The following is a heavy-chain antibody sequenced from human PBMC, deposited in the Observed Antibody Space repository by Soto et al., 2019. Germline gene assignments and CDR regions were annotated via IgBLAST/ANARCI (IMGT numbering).Heavy chain of an antibody. Sequence: QVQLLQSGAEVKKPGASVKVSCKASGYSFTXYYLHWVRQAPGQGLEWMGIINPSSGGTTNAQKFQDRVTMTRDTSTSTVYMELSSLRSEDTAIYFCARSGGGVIDYWGQGTLVTVSS. CDR2: INPSSGGT. CDR1: GYSFTXYY. V-gene: IGHV1-46*01. D-gene: IGHD2-8*02. CDR3: ARSGGGVIDY. J-gene: IGHJ4*02.